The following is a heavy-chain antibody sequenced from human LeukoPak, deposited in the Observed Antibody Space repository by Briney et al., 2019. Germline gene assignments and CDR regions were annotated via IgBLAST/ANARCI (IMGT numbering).Heavy chain of an antibody. J-gene: IGHJ5*02. CDR1: GFTFSSYA. Sequence: GGSLRLSCAASGFTFSSYAMSWVRQAPGKGLEWVANIKQDGSEKYYVDSVKGRFTISRDNAKNSLYLQMNSLRAEDTAVYYCARGGSGSIDPWGQGTLVTVSS. D-gene: IGHD6-19*01. CDR2: IKQDGSEK. CDR3: ARGGSGSIDP. V-gene: IGHV3-7*01.